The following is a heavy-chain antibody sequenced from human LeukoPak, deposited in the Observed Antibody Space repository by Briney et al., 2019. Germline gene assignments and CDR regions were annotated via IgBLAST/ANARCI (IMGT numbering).Heavy chain of an antibody. J-gene: IGHJ4*02. V-gene: IGHV3-30*02. Sequence: GGSLRLSCAASGFTFSSYGMHWVRQAPGKGLEWVAFIRYDGSNKYYADSVKGRFTISRDNSKNTLYLQMNSLRAEDTAVYYCAKQLWFWVSYFDYWGQGTLVTVSS. CDR3: AKQLWFWVSYFDY. CDR1: GFTFSSYG. CDR2: IRYDGSNK. D-gene: IGHD5-18*01.